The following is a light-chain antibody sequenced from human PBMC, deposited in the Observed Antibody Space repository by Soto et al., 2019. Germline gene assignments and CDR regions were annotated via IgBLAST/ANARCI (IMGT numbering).Light chain of an antibody. J-gene: IGKJ1*01. CDR3: HQYVSSSWT. Sequence: DIVLTQSPGTLSLSPGERATLSCRASQSVSSSYLAWYQQKPGQAPRPLIYGTSSRATAIPDRFSGSGSGTDFTLTISSLEPEDLAVYYCHQYVSSSWTFGQRTKVQIK. CDR2: GTS. CDR1: QSVSSSY. V-gene: IGKV3-20*01.